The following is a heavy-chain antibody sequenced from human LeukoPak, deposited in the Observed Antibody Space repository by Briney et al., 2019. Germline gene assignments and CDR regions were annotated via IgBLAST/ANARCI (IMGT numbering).Heavy chain of an antibody. V-gene: IGHV3-48*03. Sequence: GGSLRLSCAASGFTFSSYEMDWVRQAPGKGLEWVSYISSSGSNISYADSVKGRFTISRDNAKNSLYLQMNSLRAEDTAVYYCARVGGSYYYYYMDVWGKGTTVTVSS. CDR1: GFTFSSYE. D-gene: IGHD1-26*01. CDR3: ARVGGSYYYYYMDV. J-gene: IGHJ6*03. CDR2: ISSSGSNI.